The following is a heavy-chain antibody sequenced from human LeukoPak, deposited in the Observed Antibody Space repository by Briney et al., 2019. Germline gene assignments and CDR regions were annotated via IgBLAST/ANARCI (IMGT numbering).Heavy chain of an antibody. Sequence: SETLSLTCTVSGGSISSSSYYWGWIRQPPGKGLEWIGSIYYSGSTYYNPSLKSRVTISVDTSKNQFSLKLSSATAADTAVYYCARVRPTYYYGSGSYLASLDYWGQGTLVTVSP. CDR1: GGSISSSSYY. CDR2: IYYSGST. D-gene: IGHD3-10*01. V-gene: IGHV4-39*07. J-gene: IGHJ4*02. CDR3: ARVRPTYYYGSGSYLASLDY.